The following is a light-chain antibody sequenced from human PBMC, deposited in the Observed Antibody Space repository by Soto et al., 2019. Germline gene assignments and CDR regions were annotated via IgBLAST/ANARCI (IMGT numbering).Light chain of an antibody. CDR3: MQAIQTPWT. Sequence: DIVMTQSPLSLPVTPGEPASISCRSSQSLLHSNGYNYLDWYLQKPGQSPQLLIYLGSNRASRVPDRFSGSGSRTDFTLKISRVEDEDVGVYYCMQAIQTPWTFGQGTKVEIK. V-gene: IGKV2-28*01. CDR1: QSLLHSNGYNY. CDR2: LGS. J-gene: IGKJ1*01.